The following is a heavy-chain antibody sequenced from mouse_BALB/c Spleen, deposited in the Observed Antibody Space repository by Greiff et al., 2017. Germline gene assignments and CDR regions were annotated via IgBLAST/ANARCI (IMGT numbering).Heavy chain of an antibody. Sequence: DVHLVESGGDLVKPGGSLKLSCAASGFTFSSYGMSWVRQTPDKRLEWVATISSGGSYTYYPDSVKGRFTISRDNAKNTLYLQMSSLKSEDTAMYYCARYGNFPMDYWGQGTSVTVSS. D-gene: IGHD2-1*01. J-gene: IGHJ4*01. V-gene: IGHV5-6*01. CDR3: ARYGNFPMDY. CDR2: ISSGGSYT. CDR1: GFTFSSYG.